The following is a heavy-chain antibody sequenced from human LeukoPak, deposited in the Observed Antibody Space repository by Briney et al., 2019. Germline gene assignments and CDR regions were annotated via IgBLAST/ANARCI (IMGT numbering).Heavy chain of an antibody. D-gene: IGHD3-9*01. CDR1: GGSISSSSYY. CDR2: IYYSGST. CDR3: AGALLRTGYFKY. J-gene: IGHJ4*02. Sequence: PSETLSLTCTVSGGSISSSSYYWGWIRQPPGKGLEWIGSIYYSGSTYYNPSLNSRVTISVDTSKNQFSLKLSSVTAADTAVYYCAGALLRTGYFKYWGQGTLVTVSS. V-gene: IGHV4-39*07.